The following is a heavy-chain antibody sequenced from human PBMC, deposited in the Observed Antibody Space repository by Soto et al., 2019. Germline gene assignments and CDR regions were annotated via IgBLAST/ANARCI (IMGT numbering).Heavy chain of an antibody. J-gene: IGHJ6*02. CDR3: ARTTYYYGSGSFDNYYYYGMDV. CDR1: GFTFSSYE. D-gene: IGHD3-10*01. CDR2: ISSSGSTI. Sequence: PGGSLRLSCAASGFTFSSYEMNWVRQAPGKGLEWVSYISSSGSTIYYADSVKGRFTISRDNAKNSLYLQMNSLRAEDTAVYYCARTTYYYGSGSFDNYYYYGMDVWGQGTTVTVSS. V-gene: IGHV3-48*03.